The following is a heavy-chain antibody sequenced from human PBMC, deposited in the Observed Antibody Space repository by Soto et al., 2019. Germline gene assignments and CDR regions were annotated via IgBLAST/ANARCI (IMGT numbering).Heavy chain of an antibody. CDR3: ARITSTSRALGY. CDR2: ISAQNGNA. Sequence: QVQLVQSGGEVKKPGASVKVSCKASGYIFNLYGITWVRQAPGEGPEWLGWISAQNGNATYAQRFKGRVTMTIETSTTTSYMELGSLTSDDTAIYYCARITSTSRALGYWGQGTLVTVSS. D-gene: IGHD3-3*01. V-gene: IGHV1-18*01. J-gene: IGHJ4*02. CDR1: GYIFNLYG.